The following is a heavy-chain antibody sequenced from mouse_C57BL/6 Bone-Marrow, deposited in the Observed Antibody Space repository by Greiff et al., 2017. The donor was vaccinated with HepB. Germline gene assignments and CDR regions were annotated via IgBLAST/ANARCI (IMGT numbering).Heavy chain of an antibody. D-gene: IGHD2-2*01. CDR2: INSDGGST. CDR3: ARQKIYYGYDWFAY. V-gene: IGHV5-2*01. Sequence: EVKLMESGGGLVQPGESLKLPCESNEYEFPSHDMSWVRKTPEKRLELVAAINSDGGSTYYPDTMERRFIISRDNTKKTLYLQMSSLRSEDTALYYGARQKIYYGYDWFAYWGQGTLVTVSA. J-gene: IGHJ3*01. CDR1: EYEFPSHD.